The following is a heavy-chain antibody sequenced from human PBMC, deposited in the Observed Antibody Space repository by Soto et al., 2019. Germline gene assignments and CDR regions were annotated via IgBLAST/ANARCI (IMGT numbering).Heavy chain of an antibody. CDR1: GFTGSSYW. Sequence: LRLSCAASGFTGSSYWMSWVRQAPGKGREGVASIKQDGSEKYYVDSVKGRFTISRDNAKNSLYLQMNSLRAEDTAVYYCASDLTHDSSGYAPLLYYYGIDLWRQGTPVTVSS. D-gene: IGHD3-22*01. CDR3: ASDLTHDSSGYAPLLYYYGIDL. V-gene: IGHV3-7*03. J-gene: IGHJ6*02. CDR2: IKQDGSEK.